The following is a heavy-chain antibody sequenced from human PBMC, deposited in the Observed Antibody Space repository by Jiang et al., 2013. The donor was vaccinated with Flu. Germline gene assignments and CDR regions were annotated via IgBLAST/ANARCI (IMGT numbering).Heavy chain of an antibody. Sequence: LLKPSETLSLTCAVYGGSFSGYYWSWIRQPPGKGLEWIGEINHSGSTNYNPSLKSRVTISVDTSKNQFSLKLSSVTAADTAVYYCARGLRGSHTAGYYYYGMDVRGQGTTVTVSS. CDR1: GGSFSGYY. D-gene: IGHD3-10*01. V-gene: IGHV4-34*01. J-gene: IGHJ6*02. CDR3: ARGLRGSHTAGYYYYGMDV. CDR2: INHSGST.